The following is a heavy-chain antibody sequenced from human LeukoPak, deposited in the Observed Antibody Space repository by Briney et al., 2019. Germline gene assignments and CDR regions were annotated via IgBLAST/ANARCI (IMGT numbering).Heavy chain of an antibody. J-gene: IGHJ3*02. CDR2: ISAYNGNT. CDR3: ARDRGDEYSSSGDAFDI. CDR1: GYTFTSYG. Sequence: GASVKVSCKAPGYTFTSYGISWVRQAPGQGLEWMGWISAYNGNTNYAQKLQGRVTMTTDTSTSTAYMELRSLRSDDTAVYYCARDRGDEYSSSGDAFDIWGQGTMVTVSS. D-gene: IGHD6-6*01. V-gene: IGHV1-18*01.